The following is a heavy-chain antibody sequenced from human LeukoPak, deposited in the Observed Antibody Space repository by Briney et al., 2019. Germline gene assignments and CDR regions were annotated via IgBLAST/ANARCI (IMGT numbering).Heavy chain of an antibody. V-gene: IGHV4-59*01. Sequence: SETLSLTCTVSGVSISSYYWSWIRQPPGEGLEWIGYIYYSGSTDYNPSLKNRVTISVDTSKNQFSLKLSSVTAADTAVYYCASHHSYYDFWSGYSQNWFDPWGQGTLVTVSS. D-gene: IGHD3-3*01. J-gene: IGHJ5*02. CDR3: ASHHSYYDFWSGYSQNWFDP. CDR1: GVSISSYY. CDR2: IYYSGST.